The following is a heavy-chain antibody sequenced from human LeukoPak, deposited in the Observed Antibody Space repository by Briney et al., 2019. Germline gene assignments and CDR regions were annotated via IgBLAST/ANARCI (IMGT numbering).Heavy chain of an antibody. D-gene: IGHD3-10*01. Sequence: PSETLSLTCTVSGGSISSYYWSWIRQPAGKGLEWIGRIYTSGSTNYNPSLKSRVTMSVDTSKNQFSLKLSSVTAADTAVYYCARDNSPGIHHGGFGGLATLSPWGQRTLVTVSS. V-gene: IGHV4-4*07. CDR2: IYTSGST. J-gene: IGHJ5*02. CDR3: ARDNSPGIHHGGFGGLATLSP. CDR1: GGSISSYY.